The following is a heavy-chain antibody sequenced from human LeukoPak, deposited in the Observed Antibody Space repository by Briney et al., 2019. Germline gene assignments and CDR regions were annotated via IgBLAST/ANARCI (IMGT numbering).Heavy chain of an antibody. D-gene: IGHD3-22*01. CDR2: INPNSGGT. Sequence: ASVKVSCKASGYTFTGYYMHWVRQAPGQGLEWMGWINPNSGGTNYAQKFQGRVTMTRDTSISTAYMELSRLRSDDTAVYYCARDGNENYYDSSGYYEKRWFAPWGQGTLVTVSS. J-gene: IGHJ5*02. CDR1: GYTFTGYY. CDR3: ARDGNENYYDSSGYYEKRWFAP. V-gene: IGHV1-2*02.